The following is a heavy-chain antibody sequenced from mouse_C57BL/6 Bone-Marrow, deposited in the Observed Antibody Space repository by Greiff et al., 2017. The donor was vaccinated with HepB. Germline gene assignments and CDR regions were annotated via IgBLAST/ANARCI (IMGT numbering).Heavy chain of an antibody. J-gene: IGHJ2*01. CDR1: GYTFTDYE. V-gene: IGHV1-15*01. Sequence: VKLQESGAELVRPGASVTLSCKASGYTFTDYEMHWVKQTPVHGLEWIGAIDPETGGTAYNQKFKGKAILTADKSSSTAYMELRSLTSEDSAVYYCTREEMIYFDYWGQGTTLTVSS. CDR2: IDPETGGT. D-gene: IGHD2-4*01. CDR3: TREEMIYFDY.